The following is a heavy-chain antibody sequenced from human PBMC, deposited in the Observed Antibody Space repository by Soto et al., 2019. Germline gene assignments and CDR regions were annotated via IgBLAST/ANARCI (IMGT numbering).Heavy chain of an antibody. CDR2: ISGSDGVT. D-gene: IGHD3-10*01. CDR1: GYTFAHYG. J-gene: IGHJ5*02. Sequence: ASVKVSCKASGYTFAHYGLVWVRQAPGQGLEWMGWISGSDGVTNYAPKFQGGATVTIDTSTNTAYLELRSLTSDDTAVYFCAREWDYYASRSYSNWFDPWGQGTLVTVSS. V-gene: IGHV1-18*01. CDR3: AREWDYYASRSYSNWFDP.